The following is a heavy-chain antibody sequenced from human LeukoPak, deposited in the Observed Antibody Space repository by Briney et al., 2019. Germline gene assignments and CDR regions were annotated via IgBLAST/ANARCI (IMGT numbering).Heavy chain of an antibody. J-gene: IGHJ4*02. V-gene: IGHV4-38-2*02. CDR3: ARPVRYILTGYYKRGYYFDY. D-gene: IGHD3-9*01. Sequence: SETLSLTCTVSGYSISSGYYWGWIRQPPGKGLEWIGSIHYSGSTYHDPSLKSRVTVSLDTSKNQFSLKLSSVTAADTAVYYCARPVRYILTGYYKRGYYFDYWGQGTLVTVSS. CDR2: IHYSGST. CDR1: GYSISSGYY.